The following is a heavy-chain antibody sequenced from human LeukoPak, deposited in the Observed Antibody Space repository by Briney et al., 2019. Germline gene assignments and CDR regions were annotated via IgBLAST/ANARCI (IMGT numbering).Heavy chain of an antibody. CDR1: GGTFSSYA. J-gene: IGHJ5*02. CDR3: ARDKFKGREGVLWFGEFPPNWFDP. D-gene: IGHD3-10*01. V-gene: IGHV1-69*05. Sequence: SVKVSCKASGGTFSSYAISWVRQAPGQGLEWMGRIIPIFGTANYSQKFQGRVTITTDESTSTAYMELSSLRSEDTAVYYCARDKFKGREGVLWFGEFPPNWFDPWGQGTLVTVSS. CDR2: IIPIFGTA.